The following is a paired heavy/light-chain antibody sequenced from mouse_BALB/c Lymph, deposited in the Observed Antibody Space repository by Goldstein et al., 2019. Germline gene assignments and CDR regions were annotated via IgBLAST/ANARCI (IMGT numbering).Light chain of an antibody. Sequence: QAVVTQESALTTSPGETVTLTCRSSTGAVTTSNYANWVQEKPDHLFTGLIGGTNNRAPGVPARFSGSLIGDKAALTITGAQTEDEAIYFCALWYSNHWVFGGGTKLTVL. J-gene: IGLJ1*01. CDR2: GTN. V-gene: IGLV1*01. CDR1: TGAVTTSNY. CDR3: ALWYSNHWV.
Heavy chain of an antibody. CDR2: IYPGSGST. D-gene: IGHD1-1*01. V-gene: IGHV1S22*01. Sequence: LQQPGSELVRPGASVKLSCKASGYTFTSYWMHWVKQRHGQGLEWIGNIYPGSGSTNYDEKFKSKGTLTVDTSSSTAYMHLSSLTSEDSAVYYCTRSGGGSSYSWFAYWGQGTLVTVSA. CDR1: GYTFTSYW. CDR3: TRSGGGSSYSWFAY. J-gene: IGHJ3*01.